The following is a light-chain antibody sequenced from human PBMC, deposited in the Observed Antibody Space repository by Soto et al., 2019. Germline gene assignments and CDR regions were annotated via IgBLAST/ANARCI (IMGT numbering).Light chain of an antibody. J-gene: IGKJ1*01. CDR2: GAS. Sequence: EIVMTQSPATLSVSPGEGVTLSCRASQSVGSNLAWYKQRPGKSPRLLIIGASARATGIPARFSGSGSGTEFTLTISSLQSEDFAIYYCQQYANWPRTFGLGTKVDIK. CDR3: QQYANWPRT. CDR1: QSVGSN. V-gene: IGKV3-15*01.